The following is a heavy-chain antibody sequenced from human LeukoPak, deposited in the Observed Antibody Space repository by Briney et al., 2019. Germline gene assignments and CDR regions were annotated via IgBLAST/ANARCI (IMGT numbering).Heavy chain of an antibody. J-gene: IGHJ5*02. D-gene: IGHD6-19*01. CDR3: AREVGAVAGSNWFDP. Sequence: ASVKVSCKASGYTFTSYGISWVRQAPGQGLEWMGWISAYNGNTNYAQKLQGRVTMTTDTSTSTAYKELRSLRSDDTAVYYCAREVGAVAGSNWFDPRGQGTLVTVSS. CDR2: ISAYNGNT. V-gene: IGHV1-18*01. CDR1: GYTFTSYG.